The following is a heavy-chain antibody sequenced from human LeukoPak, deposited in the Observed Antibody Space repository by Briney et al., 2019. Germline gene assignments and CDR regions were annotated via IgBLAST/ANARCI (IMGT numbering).Heavy chain of an antibody. V-gene: IGHV3-53*01. Sequence: GGSLRLSCVSSGTIVSTNYMHWVRQAPGKGLESVSILYMNDNTYYADSVKGRFAISRDSSKKTPYLQMSSLRAEDTAVYYCVREDLGIEYWGQGTLVTVS. CDR3: VREDLGIEY. J-gene: IGHJ4*02. CDR1: GTIVSTNY. D-gene: IGHD3/OR15-3a*01. CDR2: LYMNDNT.